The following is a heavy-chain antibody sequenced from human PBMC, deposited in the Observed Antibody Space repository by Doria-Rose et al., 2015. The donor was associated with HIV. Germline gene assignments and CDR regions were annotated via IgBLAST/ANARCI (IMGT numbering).Heavy chain of an antibody. J-gene: IGHJ4*02. CDR2: ISRDGGST. CDR3: ARGNLIINTVYIDY. V-gene: IGHV3-43D*03. Sequence: WVRQTPEKGLEWVSLISRDGGSTYYTDSVKGRFTISRDNSKNSLYLQMNSLRAEDTALYYCARGNLIINTVYIDYWGQGTLVTVSS. D-gene: IGHD3-22*01.